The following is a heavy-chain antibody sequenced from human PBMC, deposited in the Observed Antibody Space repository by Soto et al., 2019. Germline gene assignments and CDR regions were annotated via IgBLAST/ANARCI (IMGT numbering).Heavy chain of an antibody. CDR1: GGSISSYY. Sequence: SETLSLTCTVSGGSISSYYWSWIRQPPGKGLEWIGYIYYSGSTNYNPSLKSRVTISVDTSKNQFSLKLSSVTAADTAVYYCAREKTTGGGMDVWSQGTTVTVSS. V-gene: IGHV4-59*01. CDR3: AREKTTGGGMDV. J-gene: IGHJ6*02. CDR2: IYYSGST. D-gene: IGHD1-1*01.